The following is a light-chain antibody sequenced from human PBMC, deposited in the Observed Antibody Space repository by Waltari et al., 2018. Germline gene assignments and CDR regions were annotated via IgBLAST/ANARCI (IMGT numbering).Light chain of an antibody. V-gene: IGLV2-8*01. CDR3: SSYAGSNNLM. CDR2: EVT. J-gene: IGLJ3*02. Sequence: QSALTQPPSASGSPGQSVTIPCTGSSSDVGNYNYVPWYQQHPGKAPKLMIEEVTKRPSGVPDRFSGSKSGNTASLTVSGLQAEDEADYYCSSYAGSNNLMFGGGTKVTVL. CDR1: SSDVGNYNY.